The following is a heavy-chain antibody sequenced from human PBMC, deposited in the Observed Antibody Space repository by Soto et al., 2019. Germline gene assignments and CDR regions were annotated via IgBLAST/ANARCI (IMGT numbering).Heavy chain of an antibody. V-gene: IGHV1-69*02. D-gene: IGHD1-26*01. CDR1: GVTFSSYT. CDR2: IIPVLGVA. Sequence: QVQLVQSGAEVRKPGSSVKVSCKASGVTFSSYTISWVRQAPGQGLEWMGRIIPVLGVANYAPKFQGRLTIIADEPTSTVYMDLSSLRSEDAAMYYASSLIEGESDVSDFWGQWTVITVSS. J-gene: IGHJ3*01. CDR3: SSLIEGESDVSDF.